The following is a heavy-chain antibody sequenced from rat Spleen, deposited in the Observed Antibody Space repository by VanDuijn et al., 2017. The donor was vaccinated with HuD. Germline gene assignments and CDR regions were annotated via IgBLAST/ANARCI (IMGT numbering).Heavy chain of an antibody. CDR3: TRGDGSWDY. J-gene: IGHJ2*01. CDR1: GFTFNVYW. V-gene: IGHV5-31*01. D-gene: IGHD5-1*01. CDR2: ITNTGDTT. Sequence: EVQLVESGGGLVQPGRSLKLSCAASGFTFNVYWMAWIRQAPGKGLEWVASITNTGDTTYYSDSVKGRFTISRDNAKSALYLQMNSLRSEDTATYYCTRGDGSWDYWGQGVMVTVSS.